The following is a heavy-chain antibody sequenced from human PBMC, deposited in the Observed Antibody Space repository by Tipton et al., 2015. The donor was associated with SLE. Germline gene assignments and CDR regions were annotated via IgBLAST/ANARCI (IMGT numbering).Heavy chain of an antibody. CDR2: IHYSGST. CDR1: GGSLSSDSYY. J-gene: IGHJ4*02. V-gene: IGHV4-61*01. D-gene: IGHD4-11*01. CDR3: ARYTRADYSTSSSDFDH. Sequence: LRLSCTVSGGSLSSDSYYWSWIRQAPGKGLEWFGYIHYSGSTRYNPSLESRVTMSVDTSKNQFSLKLRSVSAADTAVYYCARYTRADYSTSSSDFDHWGQGTLVTVSS.